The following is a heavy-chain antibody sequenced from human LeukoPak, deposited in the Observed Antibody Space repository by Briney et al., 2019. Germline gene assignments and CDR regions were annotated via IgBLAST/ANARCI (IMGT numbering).Heavy chain of an antibody. D-gene: IGHD3-22*01. Sequence: GATLILSCPASGFTLSRDGMSWLRPPQGKGMDGVSATSGSGGSTYYADSVKGRFTISRDNSKTTLYLQMNSLRAEDTAVYYCAKDLEGAVTMIVVVPDAFDIWGQGTMVTVSS. V-gene: IGHV3-23*01. CDR1: GFTLSRDG. CDR2: TSGSGGST. CDR3: AKDLEGAVTMIVVVPDAFDI. J-gene: IGHJ3*02.